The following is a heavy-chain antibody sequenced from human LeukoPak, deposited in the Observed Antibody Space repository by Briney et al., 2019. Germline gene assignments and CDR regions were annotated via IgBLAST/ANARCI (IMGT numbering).Heavy chain of an antibody. J-gene: IGHJ4*02. Sequence: ASVKVSCKASGYTFTSYGINWVRQAPGQGLEWMGWISAYSGNTNYAQKFQDGVSMTTDTSTSTAYMELSSLRSEDTAVYYCATVVVTAMVSDYWGQGTLVTVSS. CDR1: GYTFTSYG. V-gene: IGHV1-18*01. CDR2: ISAYSGNT. CDR3: ATVVVTAMVSDY. D-gene: IGHD2-21*02.